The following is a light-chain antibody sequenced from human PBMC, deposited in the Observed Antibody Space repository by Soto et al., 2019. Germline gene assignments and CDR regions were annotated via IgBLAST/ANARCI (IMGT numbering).Light chain of an antibody. V-gene: IGKV3-20*01. CDR2: GAS. Sequence: EIVLTQSPGTLSLSPGERATLFCRASQSVSSTYLAWYQQKPGQAPRLLIYGASNRATGIPERFSGSGSGTDFTLTISRLESEDFAVYYCQQYGSSPRTFGQGTKVEIK. J-gene: IGKJ1*01. CDR3: QQYGSSPRT. CDR1: QSVSSTY.